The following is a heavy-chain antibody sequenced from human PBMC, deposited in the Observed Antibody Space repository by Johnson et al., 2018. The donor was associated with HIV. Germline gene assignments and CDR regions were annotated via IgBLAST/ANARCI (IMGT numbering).Heavy chain of an antibody. V-gene: IGHV3-11*04. CDR2: ISTTGPTI. J-gene: IGHJ3*02. D-gene: IGHD1-1*01. CDR3: ARETRVCYNWNDGSRAFDI. Sequence: QVQLVESGGGLVQPGGSLRLSCAASGFTFSDFYMSWIRQAPGRGLEWISYISTTGPTIYYAESVKGRFTISRDNAKNSLYLHMNSLRAEATAVYYCARETRVCYNWNDGSRAFDIWGQGTMVTVSS. CDR1: GFTFSDFY.